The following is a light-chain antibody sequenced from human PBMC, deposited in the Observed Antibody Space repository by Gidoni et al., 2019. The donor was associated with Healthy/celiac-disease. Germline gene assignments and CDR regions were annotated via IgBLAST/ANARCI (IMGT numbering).Light chain of an antibody. CDR2: DDT. CDR3: QVWDSSSDHVV. V-gene: IGLV3-21*02. CDR1: NIGSKS. J-gene: IGLJ2*01. Sequence: SYVLTPPPSVSVAPRQTARITCGGNNIGSKSVHWYQQKPGQAPVLVVYDDTDRPSGIPERFSGSNSGDTATLTISRVEAGDEADYYCQVWDSSSDHVVFGGGTKLTVL.